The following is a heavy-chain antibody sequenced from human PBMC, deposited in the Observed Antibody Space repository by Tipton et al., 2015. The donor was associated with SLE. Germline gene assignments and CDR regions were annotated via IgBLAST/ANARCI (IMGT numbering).Heavy chain of an antibody. V-gene: IGHV3-30*04. Sequence: AVSGFTFSTYAMHWVRQAPGKGLEWVAVMSYDGSNKYYADSVKGRFTISRDNSKNTLYLQMNSLRADDTAVYYCATQLGMDAFHIWGQGTLVTVSS. J-gene: IGHJ3*02. CDR2: MSYDGSNK. CDR1: GFTFSTYA. D-gene: IGHD7-27*01. CDR3: ATQLGMDAFHI.